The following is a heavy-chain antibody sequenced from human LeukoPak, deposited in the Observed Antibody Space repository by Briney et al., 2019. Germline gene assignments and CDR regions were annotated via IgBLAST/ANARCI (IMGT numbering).Heavy chain of an antibody. CDR3: ARWSGDSSGYYLFDY. D-gene: IGHD3-22*01. CDR1: GYTFTSHY. CDR2: INPSGGST. Sequence: ASVKVSRKASGYTFTSHYMHWVRQAPGQGLEWMGIINPSGGSTSYAQKFQGRVTMTRDTSTSTVYMELSSLRSEDTAVYYCARWSGDSSGYYLFDYWGQGTLVTVSS. J-gene: IGHJ4*02. V-gene: IGHV1-46*01.